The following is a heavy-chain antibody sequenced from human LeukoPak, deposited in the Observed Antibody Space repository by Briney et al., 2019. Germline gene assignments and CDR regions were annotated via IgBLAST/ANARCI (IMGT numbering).Heavy chain of an antibody. CDR1: GYTFTGYY. CDR2: INPNSGGT. CDR3: ARDPDSSGYYFDY. D-gene: IGHD3-22*01. Sequence: VKVSCKASGYTFTGYYMHWVRQAPGQGLEWMGWINPNSGGTNYAQKFQGRVTMTRDTSISTAYMELSRLRSDDTAVYYCARDPDSSGYYFDYWGQGTLVTVSS. V-gene: IGHV1-2*02. J-gene: IGHJ4*02.